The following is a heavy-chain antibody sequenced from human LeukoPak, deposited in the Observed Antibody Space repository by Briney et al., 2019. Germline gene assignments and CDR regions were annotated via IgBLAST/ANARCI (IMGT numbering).Heavy chain of an antibody. D-gene: IGHD3-10*01. CDR1: GFSFSTYP. Sequence: GGSLRLSCAASGFSFSTYPMTWVRRAPGKGLEWVSSISSSSSSLYYADSVKGRFTISRDNAKNSLYLQMNSLRAEDTAVYYCARVFGVRGVSLDYYYYGMDVWGQGTTVTVSS. V-gene: IGHV3-21*01. CDR2: ISSSSSSL. CDR3: ARVFGVRGVSLDYYYYGMDV. J-gene: IGHJ6*02.